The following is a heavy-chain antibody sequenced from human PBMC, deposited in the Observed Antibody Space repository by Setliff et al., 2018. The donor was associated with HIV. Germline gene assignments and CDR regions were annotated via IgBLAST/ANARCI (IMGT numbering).Heavy chain of an antibody. J-gene: IGHJ5*02. CDR2: TNNDGSIT. CDR1: GFTLSDHW. D-gene: IGHD2-15*01. CDR3: ARGGGYCAGSNCYPNARNWFDP. Sequence: GGSLRLSCAASGFTLSDHWMHWVRQVPGKGLVWVSRTNNDGSITHFAGSVGGRFTISRDDAKNTLFLQMNRLRVEDTAVYYCARGGGYCAGSNCYPNARNWFDPWGQGTLVTVSS. V-gene: IGHV3-74*01.